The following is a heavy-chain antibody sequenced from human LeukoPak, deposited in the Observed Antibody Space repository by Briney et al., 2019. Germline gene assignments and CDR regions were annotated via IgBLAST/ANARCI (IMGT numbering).Heavy chain of an antibody. CDR1: GFTFSTSW. V-gene: IGHV3-74*01. J-gene: IGHJ4*02. Sequence: PGGSLRLSCAASGFTFSTSWMHWVRQAPGKGLVWVSRSNEDGSMTSYVDSVKGRFTISRDNAKNTLYSQMNSLRVEDTAVYYCVRALTGTDDFWGQGTLVTVSS. D-gene: IGHD1-7*01. CDR2: SNEDGSMT. CDR3: VRALTGTDDF.